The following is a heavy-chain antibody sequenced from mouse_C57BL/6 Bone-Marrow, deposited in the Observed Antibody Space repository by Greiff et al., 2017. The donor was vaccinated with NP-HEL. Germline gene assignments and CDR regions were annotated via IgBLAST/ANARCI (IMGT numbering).Heavy chain of an antibody. CDR1: GFNIKDYY. J-gene: IGHJ2*01. D-gene: IGHD3-2*02. Sequence: EVKLMESGAELVKPGASVKLSCTASGFNIKDYYMHWVKQRTEQGLEWIGRIDPEDGETKYAPKFQGKATITADTSSNTAYLQLSSLTSEDTAVYYCARSQLRLFYYFDYWGQGTTLTVSS. CDR2: IDPEDGET. CDR3: ARSQLRLFYYFDY. V-gene: IGHV14-2*01.